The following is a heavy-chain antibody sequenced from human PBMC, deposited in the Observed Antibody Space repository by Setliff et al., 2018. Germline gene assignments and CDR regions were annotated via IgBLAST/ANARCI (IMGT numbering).Heavy chain of an antibody. J-gene: IGHJ6*02. CDR2: IQKSGST. D-gene: IGHD3-3*01. Sequence: SETLSLTCDVSGVSISSYYWSWIRQPPGKGLESIGYIQKSGSTNYNPSLMSRVSISVDTSKNQFSLKLRSVTAADTAVYYCAKLSWNGLRYYGLDVWGQGTTVTVSS. CDR3: AKLSWNGLRYYGLDV. CDR1: GVSISSYY. V-gene: IGHV4-59*01.